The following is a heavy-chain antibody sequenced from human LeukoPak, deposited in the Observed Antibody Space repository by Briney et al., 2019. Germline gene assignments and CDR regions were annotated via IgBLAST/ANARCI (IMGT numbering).Heavy chain of an antibody. CDR1: GFTFSNAC. D-gene: IGHD5-24*01. CDR3: TTRARWLQSIDY. V-gene: IGHV3-15*07. Sequence: GGSLRLSCAASGFTFSNACMNWVRQAPGEGLEWVGRIKSKTDGGTTDYAAPVKGRFTISRDDSKNTLYLQMNSLKTEDTAVYYCTTRARWLQSIDYWGQGTLVTVSS. J-gene: IGHJ4*02. CDR2: IKSKTDGGTT.